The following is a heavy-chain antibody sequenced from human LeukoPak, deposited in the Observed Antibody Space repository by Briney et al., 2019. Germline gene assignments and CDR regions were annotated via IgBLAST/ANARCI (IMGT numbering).Heavy chain of an antibody. CDR1: GFTFSSYA. CDR3: ARDEISIAAAGLDY. V-gene: IGHV3-30-3*01. J-gene: IGHJ4*02. Sequence: PGGSLRLSCAASGFTFSSYAMHRVRQAPGKGLEWVAVISYDGSNKYYADSVKGRFTISRDNSKNTLYLQMNSLRAEDTAVYYCARDEISIAAAGLDYWGQGTLVTVSS. CDR2: ISYDGSNK. D-gene: IGHD6-13*01.